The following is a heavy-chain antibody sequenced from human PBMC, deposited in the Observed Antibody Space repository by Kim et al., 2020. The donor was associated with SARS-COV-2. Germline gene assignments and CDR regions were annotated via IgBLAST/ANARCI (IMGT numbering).Heavy chain of an antibody. V-gene: IGHV3-9*01. CDR3: AKDISRGRNWNYNAFDI. Sequence: VKGRFTTSRDNAKNSLYLQMNSLRAEDTALYYCAKDISRGRNWNYNAFDIWGQGTMVTVSS. J-gene: IGHJ3*02. D-gene: IGHD1-7*01.